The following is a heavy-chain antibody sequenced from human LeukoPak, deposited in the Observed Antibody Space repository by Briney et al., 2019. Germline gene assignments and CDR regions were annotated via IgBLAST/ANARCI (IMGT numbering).Heavy chain of an antibody. D-gene: IGHD3-9*01. CDR2: IVVGSGNT. CDR3: ASPPRYDILTGDEVHAFDI. V-gene: IGHV1-58*02. J-gene: IGHJ3*02. Sequence: SVKVSXKASGFTFTSSAMQWVRQARGQRLEWIGWIVVGSGNTNYAQKFQERVTITRDMSTSTAYMELSSLRSEDTAVYYCASPPRYDILTGDEVHAFDIWGQGTMVTVSS. CDR1: GFTFTSSA.